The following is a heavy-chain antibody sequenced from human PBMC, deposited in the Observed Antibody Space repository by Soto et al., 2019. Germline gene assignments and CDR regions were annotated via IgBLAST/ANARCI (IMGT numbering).Heavy chain of an antibody. CDR1: GFTFSSYS. D-gene: IGHD3-9*01. CDR3: ARRGFDWSHPYYCYGMDV. J-gene: IGHJ6*02. Sequence: PGGSLRLSCAASGFTFSSYSMNWVRQAPGKGLEWVSYISSSSSTIYYADSVKGRFTISRDNAKNSLYLQMNSLRDEDTAVYYCARRGFDWSHPYYCYGMDVWGQGTTVTVSS. CDR2: ISSSSSTI. V-gene: IGHV3-48*02.